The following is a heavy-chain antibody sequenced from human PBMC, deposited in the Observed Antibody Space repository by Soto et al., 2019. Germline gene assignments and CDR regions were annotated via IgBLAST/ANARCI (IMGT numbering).Heavy chain of an antibody. J-gene: IGHJ3*02. CDR3: ARRPKGPGYSYSWGDAFDI. Sequence: PGGSLRLSCAASGFTFSSYAMSWVRQAPGKGLEWVSAISGSGGSTFYADSVKGRFTISRDNAKNSLYLQMNSLRAEDTAVYYCARRPKGPGYSYSWGDAFDIWGQGTMVTVSS. CDR2: ISGSGGST. CDR1: GFTFSSYA. V-gene: IGHV3-23*01. D-gene: IGHD6-13*01.